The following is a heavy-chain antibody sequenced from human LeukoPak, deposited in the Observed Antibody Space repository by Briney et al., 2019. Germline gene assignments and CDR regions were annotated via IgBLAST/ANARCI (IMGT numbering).Heavy chain of an antibody. CDR1: GFTFSTFE. J-gene: IGHJ4*02. CDR2: ITSSGSPI. Sequence: GGSLRLSCAASGFTFSTFEMNWVRQAPGKGLEWISFITSSGSPIYYADSVKGRFTISRDNSKNTLYLQMNSLRAEDTAVYYCAKESSSWATRDYFDYWGQGTLVTVSS. D-gene: IGHD6-13*01. CDR3: AKESSSWATRDYFDY. V-gene: IGHV3-48*03.